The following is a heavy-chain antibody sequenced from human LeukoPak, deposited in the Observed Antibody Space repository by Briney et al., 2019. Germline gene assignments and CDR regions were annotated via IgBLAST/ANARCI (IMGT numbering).Heavy chain of an antibody. CDR3: AKDRVTEGGAFDI. V-gene: IGHV3-23*01. D-gene: IGHD5-18*01. CDR1: GFTFSSYS. J-gene: IGHJ3*02. CDR2: ISGSGGST. Sequence: GGSLRLSCAASGFTFSSYSMNWVRQAPGKGLEWVSAISGSGGSTYYADSVKGRFTISRDNSKNTLYLQMNSLRAEDTAVYYCAKDRVTEGGAFDIWGQGTMVTVSS.